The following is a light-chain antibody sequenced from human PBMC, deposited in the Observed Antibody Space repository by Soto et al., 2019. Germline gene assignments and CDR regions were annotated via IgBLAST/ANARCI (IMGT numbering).Light chain of an antibody. CDR2: AAS. V-gene: IGKV1-27*01. CDR1: QGISNY. Sequence: DIQMTQSPSSLSASVGDRVTITCRASQGISNYLAWYQQKPGEVPKLLIYAASTLPSGFPSRFSGSGCGTEVTLIISSLQTEDVATYYCQKYNSAPLTFGPGTKVDIK. CDR3: QKYNSAPLT. J-gene: IGKJ3*01.